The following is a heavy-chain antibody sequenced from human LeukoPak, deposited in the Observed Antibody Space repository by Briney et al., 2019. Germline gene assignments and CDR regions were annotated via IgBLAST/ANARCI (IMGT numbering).Heavy chain of an antibody. CDR2: INDSGRT. V-gene: IGHV4-34*01. J-gene: IGHJ6*03. CDR3: ARRWNYGRNYYIDV. CDR1: GGSFSNYY. D-gene: IGHD1-7*01. Sequence: PSETLSLTCAVSGGSFSNYYWSWLRQPPGKGLEWIGEINDSGRTNYNPSLMSRVTISVDTSKNQFSLRLNSVTATDTAVYYCARRWNYGRNYYIDVWGKGATVSVSS.